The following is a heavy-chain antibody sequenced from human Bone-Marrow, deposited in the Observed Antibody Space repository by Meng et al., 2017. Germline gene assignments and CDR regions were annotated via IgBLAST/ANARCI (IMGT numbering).Heavy chain of an antibody. D-gene: IGHD1-26*01. J-gene: IGHJ4*02. Sequence: GESLKISCAASGFTFDDYGMSWVRQAPGKGLEWVSGINWNGGSTGYADSVKGRFTISRDNAKNSLYLQMNSLRAEDTAVYYCARDVQVGAPKWGQGTLVTVSS. CDR2: INWNGGST. V-gene: IGHV3-20*04. CDR1: GFTFDDYG. CDR3: ARDVQVGAPK.